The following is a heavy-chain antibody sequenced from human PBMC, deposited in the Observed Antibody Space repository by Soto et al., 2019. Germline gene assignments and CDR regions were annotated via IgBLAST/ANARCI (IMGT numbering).Heavy chain of an antibody. CDR2: IYYSGST. J-gene: IGHJ4*02. CDR1: GDSMTNYY. Sequence: VQLQESGPGLVRPSETLSLTCTVSGDSMTNYYWNWLRQPPGKGLEWIGYIYYSGSTNYNPSLKSRVTISVDTSKNQFSLKLSSVTAADTAIYYCARLRPSGTSDYWGQGTLVTVSS. V-gene: IGHV4-59*08. CDR3: ARLRPSGTSDY. D-gene: IGHD1-26*01.